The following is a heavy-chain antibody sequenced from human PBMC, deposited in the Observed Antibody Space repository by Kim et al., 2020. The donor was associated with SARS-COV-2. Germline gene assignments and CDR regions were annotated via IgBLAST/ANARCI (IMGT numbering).Heavy chain of an antibody. Sequence: ASVKGRITISRENAKNSLYLQMNSLRTEDTALYYCVKGKDGDRISYYFDYWGQGALVTVSS. CDR3: VKGKDGDRISYYFDY. V-gene: IGHV3-9*01. J-gene: IGHJ4*02. D-gene: IGHD4-17*01.